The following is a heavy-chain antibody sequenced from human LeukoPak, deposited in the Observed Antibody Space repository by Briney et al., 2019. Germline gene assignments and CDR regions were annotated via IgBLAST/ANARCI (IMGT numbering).Heavy chain of an antibody. Sequence: PGGSLRLSCAASGFTFSSYAMSWVRQAPGKGLEWVSAISGRGGSTYYAGSVTGRFTISRDNSKNTLYMQMNSLRAEDTAVYYCAKYAGVRGVGFWGQGTMVTVSS. V-gene: IGHV3-23*01. D-gene: IGHD3-10*01. J-gene: IGHJ3*01. CDR2: ISGRGGST. CDR3: AKYAGVRGVGF. CDR1: GFTFSSYA.